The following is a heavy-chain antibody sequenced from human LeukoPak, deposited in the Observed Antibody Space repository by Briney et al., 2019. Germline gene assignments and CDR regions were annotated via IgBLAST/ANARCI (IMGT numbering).Heavy chain of an antibody. V-gene: IGHV4-34*01. J-gene: IGHJ5*02. CDR2: INHSGST. D-gene: IGHD7-27*01. CDR1: GGSFSGYY. CDR3: ARGTKLGNWFDP. Sequence: SETLSLTCAVYGGSFSGYYWSWIRQRPGKGLEWIGEINHSGSTNYNPSLKSRVTISVDTSKNQFSLKLSSVTAADTAVYYCARGTKLGNWFDPWGQGTLVTVSS.